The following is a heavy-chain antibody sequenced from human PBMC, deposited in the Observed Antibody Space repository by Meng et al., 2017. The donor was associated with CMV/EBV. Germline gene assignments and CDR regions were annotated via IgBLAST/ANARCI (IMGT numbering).Heavy chain of an antibody. J-gene: IGHJ6*02. Sequence: GESLKISCKGSGYSFTSYWIGWVRQMPGKGLEWMGIIYPGDSDTRYSPSFQGQVTISADKSISTAYLQWSSLKASDTAKSCCARGVDSGYYYYGMDVWGQGTTVTVSS. CDR1: GYSFTSYW. CDR3: ARGVDSGYYYYGMDV. D-gene: IGHD3-10*01. V-gene: IGHV5-51*01. CDR2: IYPGDSDT.